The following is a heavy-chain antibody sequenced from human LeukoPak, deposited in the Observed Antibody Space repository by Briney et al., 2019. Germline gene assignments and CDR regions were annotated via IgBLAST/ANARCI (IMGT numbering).Heavy chain of an antibody. CDR2: ISAPGGNT. CDR1: GFTFSGYA. D-gene: IGHD2-15*01. Sequence: DPGGSLRLSCAASGFTFSGYALSWVRQPPGKGLEWVSTISAPGGNTYYADSVTGRFTISRDSSKSTLYLQMNSLRAEDTAVYYCAKGGGYSRNAFDIWGQGTMVTVSS. V-gene: IGHV3-23*01. CDR3: AKGGGYSRNAFDI. J-gene: IGHJ3*02.